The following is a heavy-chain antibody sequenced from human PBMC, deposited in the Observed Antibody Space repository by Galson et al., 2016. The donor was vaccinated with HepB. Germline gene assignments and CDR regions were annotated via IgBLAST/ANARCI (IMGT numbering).Heavy chain of an antibody. D-gene: IGHD3-10*01. CDR3: ARDWEFALDL. CDR1: GFTFNTYT. Sequence: SLRLSCAASGFTFNTYTINWVRQAPGKGLEWVSYISITGNTIYYADSVRGRFTVSRDNAKNSLYLQLNSLRHDDSGVYYCARDWEFALDLWGQGTVVTVSS. CDR2: ISITGNTI. J-gene: IGHJ3*01. V-gene: IGHV3-48*02.